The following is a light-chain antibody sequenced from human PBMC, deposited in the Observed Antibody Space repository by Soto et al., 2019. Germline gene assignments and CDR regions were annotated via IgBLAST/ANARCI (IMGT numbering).Light chain of an antibody. CDR1: QGISNY. V-gene: IGKV1-27*01. CDR2: AAS. CDR3: ETYNSAPGT. Sequence: DIQMTQSPSSLSASVGDRVTITCRASQGISNYLAWYQQKPGKVPKLLIYAASTLQSGVTARFSGSGSGTDFTLTISSLQPEDVATYYCETYNSAPGTFGQGTKVEIK. J-gene: IGKJ1*01.